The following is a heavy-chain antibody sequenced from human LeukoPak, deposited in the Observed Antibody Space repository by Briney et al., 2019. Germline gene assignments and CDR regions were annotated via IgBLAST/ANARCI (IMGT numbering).Heavy chain of an antibody. D-gene: IGHD5-18*01. CDR1: GYSISSGYY. Sequence: SETLSLTXTVSGYSISSGYYWGWIRQPPGKGLEWIGSIYHSGSTYYNPSLKSRVTISVDTSKNQFSLKLSSVTAADTAVYYCARGLFTAMENWGPGTLVTVSS. CDR2: IYHSGST. CDR3: ARGLFTAMEN. J-gene: IGHJ4*02. V-gene: IGHV4-38-2*02.